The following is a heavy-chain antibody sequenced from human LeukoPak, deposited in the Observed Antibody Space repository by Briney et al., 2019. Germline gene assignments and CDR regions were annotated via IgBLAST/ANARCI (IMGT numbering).Heavy chain of an antibody. CDR2: IYYSGST. CDR3: RTISYGSGSYYNGGQGFDP. Sequence: SETLSLTCTVSGGSISSSSYYWGWIRQPPGKGLEWIGSIYYSGSTYYNPSLKSRVTISVDTSKNQFSLKLSSVTAADTAVYYCRTISYGSGSYYNGGQGFDPWGQGTLVTVSS. CDR1: GGSISSSSYY. V-gene: IGHV4-39*01. J-gene: IGHJ5*02. D-gene: IGHD3-10*01.